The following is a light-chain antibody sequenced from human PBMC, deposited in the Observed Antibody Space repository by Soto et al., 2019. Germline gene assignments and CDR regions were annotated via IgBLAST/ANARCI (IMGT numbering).Light chain of an antibody. CDR1: TGAVTSGHY. J-gene: IGLJ2*01. Sequence: QAVVTQEPSLTVSPGGTVTLTCGSSTGAVTSGHYPYWFQQKPGHAPRTLIYDTSNKHSWTPARFSGSLLGGKAALTLSGAQPEDEAEYYCLLSYSGAHVVFGGGTQLTVL. CDR2: DTS. CDR3: LLSYSGAHVV. V-gene: IGLV7-46*01.